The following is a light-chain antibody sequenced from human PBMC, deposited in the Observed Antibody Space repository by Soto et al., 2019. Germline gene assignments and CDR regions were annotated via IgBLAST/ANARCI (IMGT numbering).Light chain of an antibody. J-gene: IGLJ2*01. CDR1: SSDVGAYNC. CDR2: DVS. Sequence: QSALTQPASVSGSPGQSITISCTGTSSDVGAYNCVSWYQQHPGKAPKLMIYDVSNRPSGISNRFSGSKSGNTASLTISGLQAEDEADYYCSSYTSSSTLVFGGGTKVTVL. CDR3: SSYTSSSTLV. V-gene: IGLV2-14*01.